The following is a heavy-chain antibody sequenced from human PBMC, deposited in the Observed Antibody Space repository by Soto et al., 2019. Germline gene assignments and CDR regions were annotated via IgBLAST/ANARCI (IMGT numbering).Heavy chain of an antibody. CDR1: GFSLSSTRMA. CDR2: IYWDDDK. V-gene: IGHV2-5*02. D-gene: IGHD6-19*01. Sequence: QLTLKESGPTLVKPTQTLTLTCTFSGFSLSSTRMAVGWIRQPPGKALEWLALIYWDDDKRYSPFLKSRLTITKDTSKNQAVLTMSNMDPVDTARYYCAHIVVAGLGYYFDYWGQGTLVTVSA. J-gene: IGHJ4*02. CDR3: AHIVVAGLGYYFDY.